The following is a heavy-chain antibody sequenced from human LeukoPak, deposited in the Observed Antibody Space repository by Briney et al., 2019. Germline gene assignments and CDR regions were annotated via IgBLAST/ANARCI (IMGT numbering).Heavy chain of an antibody. CDR3: ARDPDSSGWSSFEY. V-gene: IGHV3-74*01. J-gene: IGHJ4*02. CDR1: GFTFSRYW. CDR2: INSDGRST. Sequence: GGSLRLSCAASGFTFSRYWMHWVRRAPGKGLVWVSRINSDGRSTNYADSVKGRFTISRDNAKNTLYLQMNSLRAEDTAVYYCARDPDSSGWSSFEYWGQGALVTVSS. D-gene: IGHD6-19*01.